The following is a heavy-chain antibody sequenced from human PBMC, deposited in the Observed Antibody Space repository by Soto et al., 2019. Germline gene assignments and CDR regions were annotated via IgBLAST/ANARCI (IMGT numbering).Heavy chain of an antibody. CDR2: IWSDGSNK. CDR3: ARSPIPGYSSSSELEY. Sequence: GGSLRLSCAAPGFTFSSYGMHCVRQAPGKGLEWVAVIWSDGSNKYYADSVKGRFTISRDKSKNTLYLQMNSLRAEDTAVYYCARSPIPGYSSSSELEYWGQGTMVTVSS. J-gene: IGHJ4*02. CDR1: GFTFSSYG. D-gene: IGHD6-13*01. V-gene: IGHV3-33*01.